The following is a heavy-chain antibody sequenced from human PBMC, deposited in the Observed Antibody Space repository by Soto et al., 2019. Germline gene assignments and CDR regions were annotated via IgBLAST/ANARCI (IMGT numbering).Heavy chain of an antibody. CDR2: ISYDGNNK. CDR3: ARGLGNFDY. V-gene: IGHV3-30-3*01. CDR1: GFTFSSYA. D-gene: IGHD5-12*01. Sequence: QVQLVESGGGVVQPGRSLRLSCAASGFTFSSYAMHWVRQAPGKGLEWVAVISYDGNNKYYADSVKGRFTISRDNSKNTLYLQMNSLRAEDTAVYYCARGLGNFDYWGQGTLVTVSS. J-gene: IGHJ4*02.